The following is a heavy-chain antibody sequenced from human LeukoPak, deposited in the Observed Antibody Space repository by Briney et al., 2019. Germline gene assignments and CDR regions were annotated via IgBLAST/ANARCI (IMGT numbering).Heavy chain of an antibody. CDR1: GGSFSGYY. CDR3: ARTRSIAAAGGEYFQH. CDR2: INHSGST. Sequence: SETLSLTCAVYGGSFSGYYWSWIRQPPGKGLEWIGEINHSGSTNYNPSLKSRVTISVDTSNNQFSLKLSSVTAADTAVYYCARTRSIAAAGGEYFQHWGQGTLVTVSS. V-gene: IGHV4-34*01. D-gene: IGHD6-13*01. J-gene: IGHJ1*01.